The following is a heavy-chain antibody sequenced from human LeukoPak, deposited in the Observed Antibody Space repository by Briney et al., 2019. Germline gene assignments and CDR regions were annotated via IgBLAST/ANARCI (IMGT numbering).Heavy chain of an antibody. J-gene: IGHJ4*02. CDR2: ISYDGSNK. D-gene: IGHD1-26*01. CDR3: ARAFEWDLTSRIDY. V-gene: IGHV3-30*04. CDR1: GFTFSSYA. Sequence: GGSLRLSCAASGFTFSSYAMHWVRQAPGKGLEWVAVISYDGSNKYYADSVKGRFTISRDNSKNTLYLQMNSLRAEDTAVYYCARAFEWDLTSRIDYWGQGTLVTVSS.